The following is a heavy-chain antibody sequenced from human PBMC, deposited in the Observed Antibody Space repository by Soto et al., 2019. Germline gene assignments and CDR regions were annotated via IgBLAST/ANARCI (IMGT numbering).Heavy chain of an antibody. V-gene: IGHV2-5*02. CDR1: GFSLSTSRVG. J-gene: IGHJ4*02. CDR2: IYWDDAK. D-gene: IGHD1-26*01. CDR3: AHAYGGRSLY. Sequence: QITLKESGPTLVKPTQTLTLTCTFSGFSLSTSRVGVGWIRQPPGKALEWLAVIYWDDAKTYRPSLKSRLTITKDTSKPQVALTMTNMDPVDTATYYCAHAYGGRSLYWGQGTLVTVSS.